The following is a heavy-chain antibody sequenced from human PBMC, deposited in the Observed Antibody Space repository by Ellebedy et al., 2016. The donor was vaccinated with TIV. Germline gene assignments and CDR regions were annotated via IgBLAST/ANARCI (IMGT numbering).Heavy chain of an antibody. CDR2: IWYDGRNK. CDR1: GFTFSSYG. V-gene: IGHV3-33*01. J-gene: IGHJ4*02. CDR3: ARDPLGYYFDY. Sequence: PGGSLRLSCAASGFTFSSYGMHGVRQAPGKGLEWVAVIWYDGRNKYYADSVKGRFTISRDNAKNSLYLQMNSLRAEDTAVYYCARDPLGYYFDYWGQGTLVTVSS. D-gene: IGHD3-10*01.